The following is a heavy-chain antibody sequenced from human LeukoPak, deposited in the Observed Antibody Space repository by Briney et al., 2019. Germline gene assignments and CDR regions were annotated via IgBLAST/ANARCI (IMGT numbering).Heavy chain of an antibody. J-gene: IGHJ4*02. V-gene: IGHV4-59*08. CDR3: ARRTVANGWFRIDY. CDR1: GGSISSYY. D-gene: IGHD6-19*01. CDR2: IYYNGAT. Sequence: PSETLSLTCTVSGGSISSYYWSWVRQAPGKGLEWIGYIYYNGATDYNPSLKSRVTISVDTSKNQFSLKLSSVTAADTALYYCARRTVANGWFRIDYWGQGSLVIVSS.